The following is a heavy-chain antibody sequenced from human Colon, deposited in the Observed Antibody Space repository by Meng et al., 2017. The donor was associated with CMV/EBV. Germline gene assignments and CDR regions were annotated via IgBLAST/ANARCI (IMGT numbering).Heavy chain of an antibody. D-gene: IGHD2-2*01. J-gene: IGHJ5*02. V-gene: IGHV1-69*05. CDR3: ARSPLPAALNWFDP. CDR1: GGTFSSYA. Sequence: SVKVSCKASGGTFSSYAISWVRQAPGQGLEWMGGIIPIFGTANYAQKFQGRVTITTDESTSTAYMELSSLRSEDTAVYYCARSPLPAALNWFDPWGQGTLVTVSS. CDR2: IIPIFGTA.